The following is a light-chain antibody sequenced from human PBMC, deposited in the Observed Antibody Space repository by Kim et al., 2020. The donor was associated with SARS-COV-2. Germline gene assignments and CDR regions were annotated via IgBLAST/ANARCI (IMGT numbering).Light chain of an antibody. J-gene: IGLJ2*01. CDR3: AAWDDSLSGYVV. CDR1: SSNIGSNY. V-gene: IGLV1-47*01. Sequence: SVTISCSGGSSNIGSNYVYWYQQLPGTAPKLLIYRNNQRPSGVPDRFSGSKSGTSASLAISGLRSGDEADYYCAAWDDSLSGYVVFGGGTQLTVL. CDR2: RNN.